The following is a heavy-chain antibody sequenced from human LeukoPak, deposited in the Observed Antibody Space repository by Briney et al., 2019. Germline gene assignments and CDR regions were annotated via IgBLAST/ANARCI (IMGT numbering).Heavy chain of an antibody. CDR2: ISPSSNYI. Sequence: SGGSLRLSCAASGFSFSSYNMNWVRQAPGKGLEWVSSISPSSNYIYYADSMKGRFTTSKDNAKNPLYLQMSGLRAEDTAVFYCVRERDIGSGFDYWGQGTLVTVSS. CDR1: GFSFSSYN. CDR3: VRERDIGSGFDY. V-gene: IGHV3-21*01. D-gene: IGHD5-12*01. J-gene: IGHJ4*02.